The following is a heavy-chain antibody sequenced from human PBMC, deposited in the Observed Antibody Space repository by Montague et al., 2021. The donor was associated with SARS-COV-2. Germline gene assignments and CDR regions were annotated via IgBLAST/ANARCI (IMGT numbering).Heavy chain of an antibody. CDR3: ARVVSNYYGMDV. J-gene: IGHJ6*02. V-gene: IGHV3-33*01. D-gene: IGHD2-21*01. Sequence: SLRLSCAASGFTFSSYGMPWVRQAPGKVLEWVPVICNDGSSKYXXXSXKGRFTIPRDNSKNTLYLQMNSLRAEATAVSYCARVVSNYYGMDVWGQGTTVTVSS. CDR1: GFTFSSYG. CDR2: ICNDGSSK.